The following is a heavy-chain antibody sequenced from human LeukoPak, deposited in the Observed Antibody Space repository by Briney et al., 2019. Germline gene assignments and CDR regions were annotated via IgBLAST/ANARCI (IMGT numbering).Heavy chain of an antibody. CDR2: IYSGERT. D-gene: IGHD3-22*01. CDR1: GFSVRSNY. V-gene: IGHV3-53*01. CDR3: AREAYYYDTSGYVDY. J-gene: IGHJ4*02. Sequence: GGSLRLSCAASGFSVRSNYMSWVRQAPGKGLEWVSVIYSGERTYYAESVEGRFTIYRDNSKNTLYLQMDSLRVEDTAVYYCAREAYYYDTSGYVDYWGQGTLGTVSS.